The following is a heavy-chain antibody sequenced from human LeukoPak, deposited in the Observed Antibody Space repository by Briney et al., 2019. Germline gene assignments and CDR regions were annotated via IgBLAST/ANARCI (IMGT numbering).Heavy chain of an antibody. CDR2: IYPGDSDT. V-gene: IGHV5-51*01. Sequence: GESLKISCEGSGYSFTSYWIGWVRQMPGKGLEWMGIIYPGDSDTRYSPSFQGQVTISADKSTSTAYLQWSSLKASDTAMYYCGRVNEFYSNYSPWGQGTLVTVSS. CDR3: GRVNEFYSNYSP. J-gene: IGHJ5*02. CDR1: GYSFTSYW. D-gene: IGHD4-11*01.